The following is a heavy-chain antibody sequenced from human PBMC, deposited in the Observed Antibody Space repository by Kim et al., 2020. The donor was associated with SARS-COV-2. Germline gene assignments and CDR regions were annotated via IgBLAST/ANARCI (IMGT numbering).Heavy chain of an antibody. J-gene: IGHJ6*02. CDR2: IYSGGST. CDR1: GFTVSSNY. CDR3: AGDLTSYYYGSGSNWGGNYYGVDV. Sequence: GGSLRLSCAASGFTVSSNYMSWVRQAPGKGLEWVSVIYSGGSTYYADAVKGRFTISRDNSTNNMYLQLNSLIAADTAVYYCAGDLTSYYYGSGSNWGGNYYGVDVCGQGTTVTVSS. V-gene: IGHV3-53*01. D-gene: IGHD3-10*01.